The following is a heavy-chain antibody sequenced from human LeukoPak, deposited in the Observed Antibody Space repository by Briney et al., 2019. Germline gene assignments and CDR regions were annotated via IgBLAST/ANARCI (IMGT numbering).Heavy chain of an antibody. Sequence: ASVKVSCKASGGTFSSYAISWERQAPGQGLEWMGGIIPIFGTANYAQKFQGRVTITADESTSPAYMELSSLRSEDTAVYYCARDTPHYYGSGSYVLDAFDIWGQGTMVTVSS. D-gene: IGHD3-10*01. V-gene: IGHV1-69*13. CDR1: GGTFSSYA. CDR2: IIPIFGTA. CDR3: ARDTPHYYGSGSYVLDAFDI. J-gene: IGHJ3*02.